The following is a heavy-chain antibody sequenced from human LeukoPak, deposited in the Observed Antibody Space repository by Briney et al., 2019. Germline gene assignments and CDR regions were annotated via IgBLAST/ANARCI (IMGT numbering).Heavy chain of an antibody. CDR1: GFTVSSNY. CDR3: AKGGLVHRFDP. J-gene: IGHJ5*02. V-gene: IGHV3-23*01. CDR2: ISGSGDNT. Sequence: GGSLRLSCAASGFTVSSNYMSWVRQAPGKGLEWVSGISGSGDNTYYADSVKGRFTISRDNSKNTLYLQMNSLRADDTAVYYCAKGGLVHRFDPWGQGTLVTVSS.